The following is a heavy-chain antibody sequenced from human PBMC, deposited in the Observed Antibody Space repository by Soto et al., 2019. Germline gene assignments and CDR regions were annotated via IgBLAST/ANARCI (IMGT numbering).Heavy chain of an antibody. Sequence: SLRLPCAASGFTFSSYAMNWVRQAPGKGLEWVSAISGSGGSTYYADSGKGRFTISRDNSKNTLYLQMSSLSVGDTAVYYCAKVMVKNGFDPWGQGTLVTVSS. CDR3: AKVMVKNGFDP. D-gene: IGHD5-18*01. J-gene: IGHJ5*02. V-gene: IGHV3-23*01. CDR1: GFTFSSYA. CDR2: ISGSGGST.